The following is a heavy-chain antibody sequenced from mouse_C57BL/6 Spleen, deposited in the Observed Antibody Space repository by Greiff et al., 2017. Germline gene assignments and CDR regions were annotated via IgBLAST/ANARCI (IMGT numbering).Heavy chain of an antibody. J-gene: IGHJ2*01. D-gene: IGHD2-4*01. V-gene: IGHV1-59*01. CDR2: IDPSDSYT. CDR1: GYTFTSYW. CDR3: ASYDYDGYCDY. Sequence: VQLQQPGAELVRPGTSVKLSCKASGYTFTSYWMHWVKQRPGQGLEWIGVIDPSDSYTNYNQKFKGKATLTVDTSSSTAYMQLSSLTSEDSAVYYCASYDYDGYCDYWGQGTTRTVSS.